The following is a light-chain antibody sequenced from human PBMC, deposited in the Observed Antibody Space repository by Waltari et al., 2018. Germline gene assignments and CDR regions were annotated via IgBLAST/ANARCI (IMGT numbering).Light chain of an antibody. J-gene: IGLJ3*02. CDR3: NSYASSNTRV. CDR2: DVS. CDR1: SRDVGGYNY. Sequence: QSALTQAASVSGSPGQPITISCTGTSRDVGGYNYVSWYQQHPGKAPKLIIYDVSNRPSGVSNRFSGSKSGNTASLTISGLQAEDEADYYCNSYASSNTRVFGGGTKLTVL. V-gene: IGLV2-14*03.